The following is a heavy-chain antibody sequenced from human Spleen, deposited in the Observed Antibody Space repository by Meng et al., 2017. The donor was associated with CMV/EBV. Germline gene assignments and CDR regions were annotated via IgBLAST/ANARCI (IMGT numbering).Heavy chain of an antibody. D-gene: IGHD5-12*01. CDR2: IYSGCST. CDR1: GFTVSSNY. V-gene: IGHV3-53*01. J-gene: IGHJ4*02. Sequence: GGSLRLSCAASGFTVSSNYMSWVRQAPGKGLEWVSVIYSGCSTYYADSVKGRFTISRDNSKNTLYLQMNSVRAEDTAVYYWESTGGGGGVATLNFDYWGQGTLVTVSS. CDR3: ESTGGGGGVATLNFDY.